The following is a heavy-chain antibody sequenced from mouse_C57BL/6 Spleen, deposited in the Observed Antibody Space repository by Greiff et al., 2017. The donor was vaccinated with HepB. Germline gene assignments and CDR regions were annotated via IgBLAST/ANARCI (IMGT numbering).Heavy chain of an antibody. J-gene: IGHJ2*01. V-gene: IGHV1-81*01. D-gene: IGHD3-2*02. Sequence: VQLQESGAELARPGASVKLSCKASGYTFTSYGISWVKQRTGQGLEWIGEIYPRSGNTYYNEKFKGKATLTADKSSSTAYMALRSLTSEDSAVYFCARRETTAQATDFDYWGQGTTLTVSS. CDR2: IYPRSGNT. CDR1: GYTFTSYG. CDR3: ARRETTAQATDFDY.